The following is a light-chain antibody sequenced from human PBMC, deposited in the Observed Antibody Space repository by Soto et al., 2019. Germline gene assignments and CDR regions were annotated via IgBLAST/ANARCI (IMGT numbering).Light chain of an antibody. CDR2: GAS. CDR1: QSVSSGY. CDR3: QQYGSSPLT. J-gene: IGKJ4*01. Sequence: EIVWTQSPGTLSLSPGERATLSCRSIQSVSSGYLAWYQKKPGQAPRLLIYGASSRATGIPDRFSGSGSGTDFNLAISRLETEDFAVYECQQYGSSPLTFGGGTKVDIK. V-gene: IGKV3-20*01.